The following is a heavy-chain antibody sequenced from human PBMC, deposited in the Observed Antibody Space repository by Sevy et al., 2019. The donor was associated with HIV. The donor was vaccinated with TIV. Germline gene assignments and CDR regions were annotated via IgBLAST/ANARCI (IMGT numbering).Heavy chain of an antibody. CDR1: GFTFSSYA. D-gene: IGHD3-16*01. CDR3: ARDHEKDGELGDYYYYAMDV. V-gene: IGHV3-48*03. CDR2: ISSSGDTI. Sequence: GGSLRLSCAASGFTFSSYAMSWVRQAPGKGLQWISYISSSGDTIYYADSVKGRFTISRDNAKNSLYLQLNSLRAEDTAVYYCARDHEKDGELGDYYYYAMDVWGRGTTVTVSS. J-gene: IGHJ6*02.